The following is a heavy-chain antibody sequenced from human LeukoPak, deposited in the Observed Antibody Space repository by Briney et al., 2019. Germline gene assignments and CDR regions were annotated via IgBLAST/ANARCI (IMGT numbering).Heavy chain of an antibody. CDR2: IYYSGST. V-gene: IGHV4-39*01. Sequence: KASGTLSLTCTVSGGSIGSSSYYWGWIRHPPGKGLEWIGSIYYSGSTYYNPSLKSRVTISVDTSKNQFSLKLSSVTAADTAVYYCARHSRGEGTPSDYWGQGTLVTVSS. D-gene: IGHD3-10*01. CDR3: ARHSRGEGTPSDY. CDR1: GGSIGSSSYY. J-gene: IGHJ4*02.